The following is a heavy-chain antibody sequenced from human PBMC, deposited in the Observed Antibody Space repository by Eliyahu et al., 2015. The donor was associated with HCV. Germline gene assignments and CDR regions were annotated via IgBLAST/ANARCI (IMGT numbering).Heavy chain of an antibody. Sequence: QVQLQQWGAGLLKPSETLSLTCAVYGGSFSGYYWSWIRQPPGKGLEWIGEINHSGSTNYNPSLKSRVTISVDTSKNQFSLKLSSVTAADTAVYYCARWWQVVAATGGFDPWGQGTLVTVSS. CDR3: ARWWQVVAATGGFDP. D-gene: IGHD2-15*01. J-gene: IGHJ5*02. CDR1: GGSFSGYY. CDR2: INHSGST. V-gene: IGHV4-34*01.